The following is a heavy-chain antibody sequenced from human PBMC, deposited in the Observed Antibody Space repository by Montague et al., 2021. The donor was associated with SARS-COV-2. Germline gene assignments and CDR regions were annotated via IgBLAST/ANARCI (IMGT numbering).Heavy chain of an antibody. J-gene: IGHJ6*02. D-gene: IGHD3-3*01. V-gene: IGHV4-38-2*02. Sequence: SETLSLTCHVSGFSISSGYYWGWIRQPPGKGLEWIGSMFHSGSSYYNVSLKSRVTISVDTSNNDFSLKLSSVTAADTAVYYCARGGNFWSDDYYYYPMDVWGQGTTVTVSS. CDR1: GFSISSGYY. CDR2: MFHSGSS. CDR3: ARGGNFWSDDYYYYPMDV.